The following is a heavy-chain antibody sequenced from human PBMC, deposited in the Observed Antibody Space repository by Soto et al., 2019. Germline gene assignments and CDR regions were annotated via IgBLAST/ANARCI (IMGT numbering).Heavy chain of an antibody. V-gene: IGHV3-21*01. J-gene: IGHJ4*02. CDR3: ARDRDSSGLYNY. CDR1: GFTCSSYS. Sequence: ASLRLSYPTSGFTCSSYSMNWVRQATGKGLEWVSSISSSSSYIYYADSVKGRFTISRDNAKNSLYLQMNSLRAEDTAVYYCARDRDSSGLYNYWGQGTLVTVSS. D-gene: IGHD6-19*01. CDR2: ISSSSSYI.